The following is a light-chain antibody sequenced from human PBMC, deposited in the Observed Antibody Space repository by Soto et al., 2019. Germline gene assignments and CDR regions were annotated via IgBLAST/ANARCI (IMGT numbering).Light chain of an antibody. J-gene: IGKJ4*01. Sequence: DIQMTQSPSSLSSSVGYRFTITCRASQSISSYLNWYQQKPGKAPKLLIYAASSLQSGVPSRFSGSGSGTDFTLTISSLQPEDFATYYCQQSYSTLTFGGGTKVDIK. V-gene: IGKV1-39*01. CDR1: QSISSY. CDR3: QQSYSTLT. CDR2: AAS.